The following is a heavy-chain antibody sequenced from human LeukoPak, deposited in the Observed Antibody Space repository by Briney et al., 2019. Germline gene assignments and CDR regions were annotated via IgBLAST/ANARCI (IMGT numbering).Heavy chain of an antibody. Sequence: SETLSLTCAVYGGSFSGYYWSWIRQPPGKGLEWIGEINHSGSTNYNPSLKSRITISLDTSKNQFSLKLNSVTAADTAVYFCARDHSDNDDSYNLFDIWGQGTMVTVSS. V-gene: IGHV4-34*01. D-gene: IGHD3-22*01. CDR1: GGSFSGYY. CDR3: ARDHSDNDDSYNLFDI. J-gene: IGHJ3*02. CDR2: INHSGST.